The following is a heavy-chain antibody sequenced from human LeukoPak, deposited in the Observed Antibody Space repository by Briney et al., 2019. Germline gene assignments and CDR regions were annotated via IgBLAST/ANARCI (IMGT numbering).Heavy chain of an antibody. Sequence: PGGSLRLSCAASGFTFSGSAMHWVRQASGKGLEWVGRIRSKANSYATAYAASVKGRFTISRDDSKNTAYLQMNSLKTEDTAVYYCVPTYYYDSSGFRHGAFDIWGQGTMVTVSS. CDR1: GFTFSGSA. V-gene: IGHV3-73*01. D-gene: IGHD3-22*01. J-gene: IGHJ3*02. CDR3: VPTYYYDSSGFRHGAFDI. CDR2: IRSKANSYAT.